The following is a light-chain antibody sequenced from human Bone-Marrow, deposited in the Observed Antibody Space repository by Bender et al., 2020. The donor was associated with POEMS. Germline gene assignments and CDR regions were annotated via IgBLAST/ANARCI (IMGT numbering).Light chain of an antibody. J-gene: IGLJ3*02. Sequence: QSVLTQPPSASGTPGQRVTISCSGSSSNIGTNPVNWYQQLPGTAPKLLIYINNQRPSGVPDRFSGSKSVTSASLAIRGLQSEDEADYYCAAWEDSLNGWVFGGGTKLTVL. V-gene: IGLV1-44*01. CDR3: AAWEDSLNGWV. CDR2: INN. CDR1: SSNIGTNP.